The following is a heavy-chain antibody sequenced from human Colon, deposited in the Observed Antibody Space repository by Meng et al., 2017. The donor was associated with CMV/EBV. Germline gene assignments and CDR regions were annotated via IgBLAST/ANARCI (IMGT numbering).Heavy chain of an antibody. CDR1: GYTLTSSG. J-gene: IGHJ4*02. D-gene: IGHD2/OR15-2a*01. Sequence: ASVKVSCKASGYTLTSSGISWVRQAPGQGLEWMGWVTAHTGNRNYAESLQDRVTMTADTTTNTVYMELKNLRSDDTAIYFCARGSYLGAFDYWGQGTLVTVSS. CDR3: ARGSYLGAFDY. V-gene: IGHV1-18*01. CDR2: VTAHTGNR.